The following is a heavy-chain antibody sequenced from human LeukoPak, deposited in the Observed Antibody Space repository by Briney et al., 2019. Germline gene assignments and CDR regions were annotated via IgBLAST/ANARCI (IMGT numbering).Heavy chain of an antibody. Sequence: PGGSLRLSCAASGFTFSSYGMHWVRQAPGKGLEWVAVISYDGSNKYYADSVKGRFTISRDNSKNTLYLQMNSLRAEDTAVYYCAKEDKDIVVVPAAFDYWGQGTLVTVSS. V-gene: IGHV3-30*18. D-gene: IGHD2-2*01. CDR2: ISYDGSNK. CDR1: GFTFSSYG. J-gene: IGHJ4*02. CDR3: AKEDKDIVVVPAAFDY.